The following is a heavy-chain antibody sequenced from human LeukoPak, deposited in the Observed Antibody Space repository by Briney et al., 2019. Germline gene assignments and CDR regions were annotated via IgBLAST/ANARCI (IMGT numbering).Heavy chain of an antibody. J-gene: IGHJ4*02. CDR1: GFTFSSYG. Sequence: GGSLRLSCAASGFTFSSYGMSWVRQAPGKGLEWVSAISGSGGSTYYADSVKGRFTISRDNSKNTLYLQMNSLRAEDTAVYYCATTPPTYYYGSSGYYPDYWGQGTLVTVSS. D-gene: IGHD3-22*01. V-gene: IGHV3-23*01. CDR3: ATTPPTYYYGSSGYYPDY. CDR2: ISGSGGST.